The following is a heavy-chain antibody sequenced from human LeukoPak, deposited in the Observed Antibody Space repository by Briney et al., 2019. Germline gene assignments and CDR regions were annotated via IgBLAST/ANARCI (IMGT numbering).Heavy chain of an antibody. CDR1: GYTFTSYY. J-gene: IGHJ4*02. Sequence: ASVKVSCKASGYTFTSYYMHWVRQAPGQGLEWMGIINPSGGSTSYAQKFQGRVTMTRDTSASTAYMELRSLRSDDTAVYYCARDCTNGVCYSLYWGQGTLVTVSS. V-gene: IGHV1-46*01. CDR2: INPSGGST. D-gene: IGHD2-8*01. CDR3: ARDCTNGVCYSLY.